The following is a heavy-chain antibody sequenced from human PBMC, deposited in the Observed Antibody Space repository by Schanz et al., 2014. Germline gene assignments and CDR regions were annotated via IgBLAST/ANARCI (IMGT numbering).Heavy chain of an antibody. D-gene: IGHD1-1*01. V-gene: IGHV3-9*01. CDR1: GFTFDDYA. CDR2: ISWNSGSI. CDR3: ARDRWDWNNAFDI. Sequence: EVQLVESGGGLVQPGRSLRLSCAASGFTFDDYAMHWVRQAPGKGLEWVSGISWNSGSIGYADSVKGRFTISRDDAKNSLYLQMNSLRAEDTALYYCARDRWDWNNAFDIWGQGTMVTVSS. J-gene: IGHJ3*02.